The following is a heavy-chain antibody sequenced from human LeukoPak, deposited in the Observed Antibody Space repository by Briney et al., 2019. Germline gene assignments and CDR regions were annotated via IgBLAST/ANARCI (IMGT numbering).Heavy chain of an antibody. D-gene: IGHD3-3*01. CDR1: GLSFSNAW. CDR2: IKSKTDGGTT. J-gene: IGHJ4*02. Sequence: GGSLGLSCAASGLSFSNAWMNWVRQAPGKGLEWVGRIKSKTDGGTTDYAAPVKGRFTISRDDSIDTLYLQMNNLKTEDTAVYYCTTAYDFWSAYPFDYWGQGTLVTVSS. V-gene: IGHV3-15*01. CDR3: TTAYDFWSAYPFDY.